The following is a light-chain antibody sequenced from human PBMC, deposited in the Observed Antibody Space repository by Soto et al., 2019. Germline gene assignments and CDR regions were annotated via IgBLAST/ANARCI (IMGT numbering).Light chain of an antibody. CDR2: ETS. Sequence: EIVMTQSPATLSVPPGERATLSCRASQSVSSNLAWYQHKPGQAPRLLIYETSTRATGIPARFSGSGSGTEFTLTISSLQSEDYAVYYCQQYHNWPPWTFGQGTKVEIK. CDR1: QSVSSN. CDR3: QQYHNWPPWT. V-gene: IGKV3-15*01. J-gene: IGKJ1*01.